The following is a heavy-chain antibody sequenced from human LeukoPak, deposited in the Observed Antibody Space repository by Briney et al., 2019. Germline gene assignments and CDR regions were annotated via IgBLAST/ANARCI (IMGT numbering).Heavy chain of an antibody. J-gene: IGHJ4*02. CDR2: INHSGST. V-gene: IGHV4-34*01. Sequence: SETLSLTCAVYGGSFSGYYWSWIRQPPGKGLEWIGEINHSGSTNYNPSLKSRVTISVDTSKNQFSLKLSSVTAADTAVYYCARHSRYSSGLYYFDYWGQGTLVTVSS. D-gene: IGHD6-19*01. CDR3: ARHSRYSSGLYYFDY. CDR1: GGSFSGYY.